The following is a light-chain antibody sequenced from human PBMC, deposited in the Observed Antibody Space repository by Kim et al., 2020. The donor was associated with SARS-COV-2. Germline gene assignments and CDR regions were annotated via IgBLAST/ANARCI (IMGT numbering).Light chain of an antibody. CDR3: QTWAPGIWV. CDR2: VNSDGSH. Sequence: QLVLNQSPSASASLGVSVKLTCTLSSGHSTYAIAWHQQQPEKGPRYLMKVNSDGSHNKGDGIPDRFSGSSSGAERYLTISSLQSEDEADYYCQTWAPGIWVFGGGTQLTVL. CDR1: SGHSTYA. J-gene: IGLJ3*02. V-gene: IGLV4-69*01.